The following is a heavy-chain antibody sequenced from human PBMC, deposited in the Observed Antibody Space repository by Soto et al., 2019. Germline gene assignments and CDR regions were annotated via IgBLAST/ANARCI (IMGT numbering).Heavy chain of an antibody. CDR1: GYTFTGYY. Sequence: GASVKVSCKASGYTFTGYYMHWVRQAPGQGLEWMGWINPNSGGTNYAQKFQGRVTMTRDTSISTAYMELSRLRSDDTAVYYCARDLLGSGWNWFDPWGQGTLVTVSS. CDR3: ARDLLGSGWNWFDP. D-gene: IGHD6-19*01. J-gene: IGHJ5*02. V-gene: IGHV1-2*02. CDR2: INPNSGGT.